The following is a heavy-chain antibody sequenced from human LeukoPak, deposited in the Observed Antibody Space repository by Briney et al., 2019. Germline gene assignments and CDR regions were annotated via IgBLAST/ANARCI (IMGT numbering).Heavy chain of an antibody. CDR2: NYYSGST. CDR3: AKGGKGFPLGLRFDS. D-gene: IGHD2-21*01. Sequence: SETLSLTCTVSVGSISTYYWSWIRQPPGKGLEWIGYNYYSGSTNYNPSLKSRVTISVDTSKNQFSLNLTSLTAADTAVYYCAKGGKGFPLGLRFDSWGQGTLVTVSS. CDR1: VGSISTYY. V-gene: IGHV4-59*01. J-gene: IGHJ4*02.